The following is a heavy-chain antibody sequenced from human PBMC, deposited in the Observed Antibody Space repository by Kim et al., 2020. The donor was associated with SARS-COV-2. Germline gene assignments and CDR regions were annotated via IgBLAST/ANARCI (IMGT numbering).Heavy chain of an antibody. Sequence: SVKVSCMASGGTFSQYGISWVRQAPGQGLEWMGAIIPIFGTTHYAPKFQGRVTITADEFTNTANMELTSLTSGDTAVYYCARDRGSLSGMDVWGQGTTVTVTS. J-gene: IGHJ6*02. CDR1: GGTFSQYG. CDR2: IIPIFGTT. CDR3: ARDRGSLSGMDV. D-gene: IGHD2-15*01. V-gene: IGHV1-69*13.